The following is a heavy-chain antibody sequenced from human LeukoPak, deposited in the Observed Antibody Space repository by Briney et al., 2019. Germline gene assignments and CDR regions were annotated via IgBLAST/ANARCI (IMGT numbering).Heavy chain of an antibody. CDR1: GFTFSSYA. J-gene: IGHJ4*02. V-gene: IGHV3-30-3*01. CDR3: ARVRGMYSSGWYSN. CDR2: ISYDGSNK. D-gene: IGHD6-19*01. Sequence: GGSLRLSCAASGFTFSSYAMHWVRQAPGKGLEWVAVISYDGSNKYYADSVKGRFTISRDNSKNTLYLQMNSLRAEDTAVYYCARVRGMYSSGWYSNWGQGTLVTVSS.